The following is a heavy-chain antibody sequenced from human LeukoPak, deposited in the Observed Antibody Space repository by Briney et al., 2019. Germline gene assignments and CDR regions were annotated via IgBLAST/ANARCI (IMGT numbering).Heavy chain of an antibody. CDR2: ITSSSSSI. Sequence: PGGSLRLSCVASGFTFSIYTMSWVRRAPGKGLEWVSSITSSSSSIYSADSVKGRLTISRDNAKNSLYLEMNGLRDEDTAVYYCARDLAWGAYWGQGTLVTVSS. V-gene: IGHV3-21*01. D-gene: IGHD4/OR15-4a*01. J-gene: IGHJ4*02. CDR1: GFTFSIYT. CDR3: ARDLAWGAY.